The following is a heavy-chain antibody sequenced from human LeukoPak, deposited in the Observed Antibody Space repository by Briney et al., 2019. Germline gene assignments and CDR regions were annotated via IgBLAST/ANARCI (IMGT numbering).Heavy chain of an antibody. Sequence: ASVKVSCKASGYTFNNFGITWVRQAPGQGLEWMGWNSAYDGDTRYAQKIEGRFFMTTDTSTSTAYMELRSLRPDDTAVYFCARHGSVPGDYWGQGTRVTVSS. V-gene: IGHV1-18*01. D-gene: IGHD4-17*01. J-gene: IGHJ4*02. CDR1: GYTFNNFG. CDR2: NSAYDGDT. CDR3: ARHGSVPGDY.